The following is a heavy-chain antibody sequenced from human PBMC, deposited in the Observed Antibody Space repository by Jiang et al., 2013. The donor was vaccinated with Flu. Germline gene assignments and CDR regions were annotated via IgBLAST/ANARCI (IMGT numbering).Heavy chain of an antibody. D-gene: IGHD3-10*01. CDR2: IIPILGIA. V-gene: IGHV1-69*04. J-gene: IGHJ4*02. CDR1: GGTFSSYA. Sequence: VKKPGSSVKVSCKASGGTFSSYAISWVRQAPGQGLEWMGRIIPILGIANYAQKFQGRVTITADKSTSTAYMELSSLRSEDTAVYYCARAPTYYYGSGSYHLDYWGQGTLVTVSS. CDR3: ARAPTYYYGSGSYHLDY.